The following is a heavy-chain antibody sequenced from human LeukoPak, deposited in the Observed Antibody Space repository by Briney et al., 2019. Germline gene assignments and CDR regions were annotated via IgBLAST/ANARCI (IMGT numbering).Heavy chain of an antibody. J-gene: IGHJ6*02. Sequence: PSETLSLTCTVSGGSISSGGYYWSWIRQHPGKGLEWIGYIYYSGSTYYNPSLKSRVTISVDTSKNQFSLKLSSVTAADTAVYYCARGWLGLCYYGMDVWGQGTTVTVSS. CDR2: IYYSGST. V-gene: IGHV4-31*03. CDR3: ARGWLGLCYYGMDV. CDR1: GGSISSGGYY. D-gene: IGHD6-19*01.